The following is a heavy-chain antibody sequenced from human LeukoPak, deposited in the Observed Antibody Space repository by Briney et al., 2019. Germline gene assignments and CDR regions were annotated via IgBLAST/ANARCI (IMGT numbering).Heavy chain of an antibody. CDR3: ARSSHGYSSGAGY. Sequence: GGSLRLSCAASGFTFSSYSMNWVRQAPGKGLEWVSSISSSSSYIYYADSVKGRFTISRDNAKNSLYLQMNSLRAEDTAVYYCARSSHGYSSGAGYWGQGTLVTVSS. CDR1: GFTFSSYS. V-gene: IGHV3-21*01. D-gene: IGHD5-18*01. J-gene: IGHJ4*02. CDR2: ISSSSSYI.